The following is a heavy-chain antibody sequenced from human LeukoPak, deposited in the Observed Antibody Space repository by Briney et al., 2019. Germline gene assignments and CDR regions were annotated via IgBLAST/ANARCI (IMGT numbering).Heavy chain of an antibody. V-gene: IGHV4-31*03. CDR1: GGSISSGGYY. Sequence: SQTLSLTCTVSGGSISSGGYYWSWIRQHPGKDLEWIGYIYYSGSTYYNPSLKSRVTISVDTSKNQFSLKLSSVTAADTAVYYCARHSDYLRAFVYWGQGTLVTVSS. J-gene: IGHJ4*02. CDR2: IYYSGST. D-gene: IGHD5-12*01. CDR3: ARHSDYLRAFVY.